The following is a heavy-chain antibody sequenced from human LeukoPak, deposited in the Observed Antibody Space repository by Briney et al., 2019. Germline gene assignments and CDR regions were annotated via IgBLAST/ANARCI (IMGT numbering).Heavy chain of an antibody. V-gene: IGHV4-30-4*08. D-gene: IGHD1-26*01. J-gene: IGHJ3*02. Sequence: SQTLSLTCTVSGGSISSGDYYWSWIRQPPGKGLEWIGYIYYSGSTYYNPSLKSRVTISVDTSKNQFSLKLSSVTAADTAVYYCARDSLGGGSDAFDIWGQGTMVTVSS. CDR2: IYYSGST. CDR1: GGSISSGDYY. CDR3: ARDSLGGGSDAFDI.